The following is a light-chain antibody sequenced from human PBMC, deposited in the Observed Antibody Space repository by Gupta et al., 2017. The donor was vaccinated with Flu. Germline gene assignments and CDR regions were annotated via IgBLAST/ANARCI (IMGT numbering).Light chain of an antibody. V-gene: IGKV1-33*01. Sequence: PSSLSASLGDRVTITCQASQDISYYLNWYQQKPGKAPRLLIYDVSNLQPGVPSRFSGGGSATDFTLTISGLQPEDIATYYCQRYDHLVLTFGPGTTVDI. CDR3: QRYDHLVLT. CDR2: DVS. CDR1: QDISYY. J-gene: IGKJ3*01.